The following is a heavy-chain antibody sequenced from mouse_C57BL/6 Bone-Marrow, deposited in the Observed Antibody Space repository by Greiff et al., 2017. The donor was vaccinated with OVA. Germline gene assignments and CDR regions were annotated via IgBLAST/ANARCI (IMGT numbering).Heavy chain of an antibody. CDR3: ARDSITTEAMYY. D-gene: IGHD1-2*01. CDR2: IDPSDSYT. Sequence: VQLQQPGAELVMPGASVKLSCKASGYTFTSYWMHWVKQRPGQGLEWIGEIDPSDSYTNYNQKFKGKSTLTVDKSSSTAYMQLSSLTSEDSAVYYCARDSITTEAMYYWGQGTSVTVSS. J-gene: IGHJ4*01. CDR1: GYTFTSYW. V-gene: IGHV1-69*01.